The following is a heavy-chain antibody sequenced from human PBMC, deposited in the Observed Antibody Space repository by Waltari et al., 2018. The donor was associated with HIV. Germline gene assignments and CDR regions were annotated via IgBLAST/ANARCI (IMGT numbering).Heavy chain of an antibody. D-gene: IGHD3-3*01. CDR2: ISHSGTT. CDR1: DYSITSGYY. J-gene: IGHJ4*02. CDR3: ASTYYDLLEGWYFDF. V-gene: IGHV4-38-2*02. Sequence: QVQLQESGPGLVKPSETLSPPCSVSDYSITSGYYWGWIRQSPGRGLEWIGSISHSGTTVYSPSLKRRVTLFRDTSKNQFFLKLTSATAEDTAVYYCASTYYDLLEGWYFDFWGQGRLVTVSS.